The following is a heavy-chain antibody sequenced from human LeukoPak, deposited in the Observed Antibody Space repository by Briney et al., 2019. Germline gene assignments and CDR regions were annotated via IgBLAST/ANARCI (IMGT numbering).Heavy chain of an antibody. CDR3: AKSGALGAVANWFDP. V-gene: IGHV3-9*01. CDR2: ISWNSGSI. CDR1: GFTFDDYA. D-gene: IGHD3-16*01. Sequence: GGSLRLSCAASGFTFDDYAMHWVRQAPGKGLEWVSGISWNSGSIGYADSVKGRFTISRDNAKNSLYLQMNSLRAEDTALYYCAKSGALGAVANWFDPWGQGTLVTVSS. J-gene: IGHJ5*02.